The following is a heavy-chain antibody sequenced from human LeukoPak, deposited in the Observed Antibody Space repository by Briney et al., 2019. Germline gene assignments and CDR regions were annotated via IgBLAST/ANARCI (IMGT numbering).Heavy chain of an antibody. Sequence: GGSLRLSCAASGLTFSSYSFHWVRQAPGKGLEWVSSISTRSGTYTYYADSVKGRFIISRDNAKNSLYLQMNSLRSDDTAVYYCASSGAISMIRNNWFDPWAREPWSPSPQ. D-gene: IGHD3-22*01. CDR3: ASSGAISMIRNNWFDP. V-gene: IGHV3-21*01. CDR2: ISTRSGTYT. J-gene: IGHJ5*02. CDR1: GLTFSSYS.